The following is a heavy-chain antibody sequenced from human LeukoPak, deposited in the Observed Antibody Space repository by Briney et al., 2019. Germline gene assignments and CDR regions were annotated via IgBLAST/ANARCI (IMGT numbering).Heavy chain of an antibody. CDR3: ARADWDTAMIDY. J-gene: IGHJ4*02. D-gene: IGHD5-18*01. V-gene: IGHV3-21*01. CDR1: GFTFSSYS. CDR2: ISSSSSYI. Sequence: PGGSLRLSCAASGFTFSSYSMNWVRQAPGKGLEWVSSISSSSSYIYYADSVKGRFTISRDNTKNSLYLQMNSLRAEDTAVYYCARADWDTAMIDYWGQGTLVTVSS.